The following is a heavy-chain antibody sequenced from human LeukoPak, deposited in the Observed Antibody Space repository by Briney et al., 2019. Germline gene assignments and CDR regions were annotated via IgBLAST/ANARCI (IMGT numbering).Heavy chain of an antibody. CDR3: ARDSSDIRSLIAH. J-gene: IGHJ1*01. V-gene: IGHV1-3*01. Sequence: ASVTVSFTASGYTFTNYAMHWVRRAPGQRLEWMGWINAGNGDTKYSQKFQGRVTIARDTSARTAYMELSSLRSEDTAVYYCARDSSDIRSLIAHWGQGTLVTVSS. D-gene: IGHD2-15*01. CDR1: GYTFTNYA. CDR2: INAGNGDT.